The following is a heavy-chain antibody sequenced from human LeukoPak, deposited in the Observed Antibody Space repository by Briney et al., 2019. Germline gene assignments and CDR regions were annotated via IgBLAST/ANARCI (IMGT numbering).Heavy chain of an antibody. V-gene: IGHV4-59*12. D-gene: IGHD3-16*01. CDR3: ARTSDPGGYYYYYYMDV. Sequence: SETLSLTCTVSGGSISSYYWSWIRQPPGKGLEWIGYIYYSGSTNYNPSLKSRVTISVDTSKNQFSLKLSSVTAADTAVYYCARTSDPGGYYYYYYMDVWGKGTTVTVSS. CDR1: GGSISSYY. CDR2: IYYSGST. J-gene: IGHJ6*03.